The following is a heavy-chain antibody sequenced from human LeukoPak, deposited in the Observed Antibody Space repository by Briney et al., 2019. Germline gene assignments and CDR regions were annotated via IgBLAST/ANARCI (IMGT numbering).Heavy chain of an antibody. CDR2: TYYSGST. CDR3: ARGRIVASTPFDY. Sequence: PSETLSLTCTVSGGSISSSSYYWGWIRQPPGKGLEWIGSTYYSGSTYYNPSLKSRVTISVDTSKNQFSLRLSSVTAADTAVYYCARGRIVASTPFDYWGQGTLVTVSS. D-gene: IGHD3-16*02. V-gene: IGHV4-39*01. CDR1: GGSISSSSYY. J-gene: IGHJ4*02.